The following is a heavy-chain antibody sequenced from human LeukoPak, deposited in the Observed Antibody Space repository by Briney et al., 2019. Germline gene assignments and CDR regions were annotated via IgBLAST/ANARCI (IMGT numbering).Heavy chain of an antibody. CDR2: MNPNSGNT. J-gene: IGHJ3*02. Sequence: ASVNVSCKASGYTFTSYDINWVRQATGQGLEGMGWMNPNSGNTGYAQKFQGRVTMTRNNSISTAYMELSSLRAEDTAVYFCARVGIVVVPGFNAFDMWGQGTMVTVSS. V-gene: IGHV1-8*01. CDR3: ARVGIVVVPGFNAFDM. D-gene: IGHD2-2*01. CDR1: GYTFTSYD.